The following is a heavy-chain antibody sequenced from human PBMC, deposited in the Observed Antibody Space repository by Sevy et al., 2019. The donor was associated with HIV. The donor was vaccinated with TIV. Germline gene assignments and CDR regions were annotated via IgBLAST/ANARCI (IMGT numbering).Heavy chain of an antibody. CDR1: GFTFSSYG. J-gene: IGHJ4*02. D-gene: IGHD3-22*01. V-gene: IGHV3-30*18. CDR2: ISYDGSNK. CDR3: AKVSDSSGYYY. Sequence: GGSLRLSCAASGFTFSSYGMHWVRQAPGKGLEWVAVISYDGSNKYYADSMKGRFTISRDNSKNTLYLQMNSLRAEDTAVYYCAKVSDSSGYYYWGQGTLVTVSS.